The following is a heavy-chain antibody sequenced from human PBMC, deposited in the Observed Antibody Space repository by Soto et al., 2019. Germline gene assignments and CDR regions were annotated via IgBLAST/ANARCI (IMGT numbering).Heavy chain of an antibody. CDR3: ARQRIWFRYLDF. J-gene: IGHJ4*02. CDR2: VNPSIGNT. CDR1: GYTFTSYH. V-gene: IGHV1-46*01. Sequence: WASVKVSCKASGYTFTSYHIHWVRQAPGHGLEWMGVVNPSIGNTSYAQRFQGRVTMTRDTSTSTVYMELSSLRSEDTAVYFCARQRIWFRYLDFWGQGTLVTVSS. D-gene: IGHD3-10*01.